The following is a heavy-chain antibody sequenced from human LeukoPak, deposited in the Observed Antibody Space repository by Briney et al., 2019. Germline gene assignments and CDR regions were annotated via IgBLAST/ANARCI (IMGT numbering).Heavy chain of an antibody. CDR2: IYYTGST. CDR1: GGSISSGGYY. J-gene: IGHJ3*02. Sequence: SQTLSLTCTVSGGSISSGGYYWSWIRQPPGKGLEWIGYIYYTGSTNYNPSLKSRVTISVDTSKNQFSLKLSSVTAADTAVYYCATTQYSSGWGIWGQGTMVTVSS. V-gene: IGHV4-61*08. D-gene: IGHD6-19*01. CDR3: ATTQYSSGWGI.